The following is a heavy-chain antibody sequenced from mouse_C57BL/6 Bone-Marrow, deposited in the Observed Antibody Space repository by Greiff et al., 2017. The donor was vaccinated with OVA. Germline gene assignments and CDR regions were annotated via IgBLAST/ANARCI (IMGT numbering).Heavy chain of an antibody. CDR2: IDPENGDT. D-gene: IGHD1-1*01. V-gene: IGHV14-4*01. CDR3: TTPITTVLYYFDY. Sequence: EVHLVESGAELVRPGASVKLSCTASGFNIKDDYMHWVKQRPEQGLEWIGWIDPENGDTEYASKFQGKSTITADTSSNTAYLQLSSLTSEDTAVYYCTTPITTVLYYFDYWGQGTTLTVSS. CDR1: GFNIKDDY. J-gene: IGHJ2*01.